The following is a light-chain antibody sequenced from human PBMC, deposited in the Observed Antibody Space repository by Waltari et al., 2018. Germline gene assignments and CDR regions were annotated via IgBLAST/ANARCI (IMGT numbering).Light chain of an antibody. Sequence: QSALTQPDSVSGSPGQTITISCTGTSSDVGDYKYFSWYQQYPGKAPKVIIYDAINRPSGVSNRFSGSKSGNSASLTISGLQAEDEAHYFCASFISSTSGVFGGGTRLTVL. CDR3: ASFISSTSGV. J-gene: IGLJ2*01. CDR2: DAI. V-gene: IGLV2-14*03. CDR1: SSDVGDYKY.